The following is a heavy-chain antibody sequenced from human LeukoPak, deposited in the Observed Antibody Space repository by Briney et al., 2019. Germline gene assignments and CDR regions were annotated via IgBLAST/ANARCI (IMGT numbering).Heavy chain of an antibody. Sequence: GGSLRLSCAASGFTFSSYSMNWVRQAPGKGLEWVSYISSSSYTIYYADSVKGRFTISRDNSKNTLYLQMNSLRAEDTAVYYCAASSLVYYHSGMDVWGQGTTVTVSS. J-gene: IGHJ6*02. V-gene: IGHV3-48*04. CDR2: ISSSSYTI. CDR3: AASSLVYYHSGMDV. CDR1: GFTFSSYS.